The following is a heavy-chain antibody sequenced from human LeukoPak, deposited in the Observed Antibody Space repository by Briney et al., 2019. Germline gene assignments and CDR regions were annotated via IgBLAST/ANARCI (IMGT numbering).Heavy chain of an antibody. Sequence: SETLSLTCTVSGGSVSSDSYYWSWIRQPPGKGLEWIGYIYNSGSTNYNPSLKSRVTISVDTSKNQFSLKLSSVTAADTAVYYCASAPGSYYVRGQGTLVTVSS. CDR1: GGSVSSDSYY. V-gene: IGHV4-61*01. J-gene: IGHJ4*02. CDR3: ASAPGSYYV. CDR2: IYNSGST. D-gene: IGHD1-26*01.